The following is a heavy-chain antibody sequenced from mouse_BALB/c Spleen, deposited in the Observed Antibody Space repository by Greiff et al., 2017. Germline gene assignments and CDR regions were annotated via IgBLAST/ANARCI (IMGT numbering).Heavy chain of an antibody. V-gene: IGHV3-1*02. D-gene: IGHD1-1*01. J-gene: IGHJ1*01. Sequence: VQLQELGPDLVKPSQPLSLTCTVTGYSITSGYCWPWIWQFPGNKLDGMGDIHYSGSSNYNPSLKSRIPITRDTSKNQFFLHLKSVTTEDTATYYCSRSYGLWYFDDWGAGTTVTVSS. CDR2: IHYSGSS. CDR1: GYSITSGYC. CDR3: SRSYGLWYFDD.